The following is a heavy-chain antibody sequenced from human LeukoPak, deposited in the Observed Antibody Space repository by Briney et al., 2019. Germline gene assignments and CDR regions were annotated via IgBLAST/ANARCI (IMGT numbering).Heavy chain of an antibody. V-gene: IGHV4-38-2*02. Sequence: PSETLSLTCTVSGYSISSSYYWGWIRQPPGQGLEWIGSIYHSGSTYYNPSLKSRVTISVDTSKNHFSLRLSSVTAADTAVYYCARAVYSSSSVDYWGQGTLVTVSS. D-gene: IGHD6-6*01. J-gene: IGHJ4*02. CDR1: GYSISSSYY. CDR3: ARAVYSSSSVDY. CDR2: IYHSGST.